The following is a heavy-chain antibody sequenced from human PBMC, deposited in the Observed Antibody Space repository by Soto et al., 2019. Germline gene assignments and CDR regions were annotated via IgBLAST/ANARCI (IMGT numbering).Heavy chain of an antibody. CDR1: GYTLTDLS. J-gene: IGHJ3*02. V-gene: IGHV1-24*01. CDR3: ATDSRRITMIVVVPDAFDI. Sequence: GASVKVSCKVSGYTLTDLSMHWVRQAPGKGLEWMGGFDPEDGETIYAQKFQGRVTMTEDTSTDTAYMELSSLRSEDTAVYYCATDSRRITMIVVVPDAFDIWGQGTMVTVSS. CDR2: FDPEDGET. D-gene: IGHD3-22*01.